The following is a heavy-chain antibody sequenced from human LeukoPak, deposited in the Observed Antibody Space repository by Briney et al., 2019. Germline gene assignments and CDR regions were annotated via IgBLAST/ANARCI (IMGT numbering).Heavy chain of an antibody. V-gene: IGHV3-74*01. J-gene: IGHJ4*02. CDR1: GFTFSYYW. D-gene: IGHD3-10*01. CDR2: INPDGTYT. CDR3: ASETYYYGSGSYYKGQF. Sequence: GGSLRLSCTASGFTFSYYWMHWVRQAPGKGLVWVSRINPDGTYTTYADSVKGRFTVSRDNAKNTLYLQMNSLRAEDTAVYYCASETYYYGSGSYYKGQFWGQGTLVAVSS.